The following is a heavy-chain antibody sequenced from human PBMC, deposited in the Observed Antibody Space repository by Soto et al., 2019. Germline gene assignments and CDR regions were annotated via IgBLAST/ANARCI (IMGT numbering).Heavy chain of an antibody. CDR1: GYTFTGYY. D-gene: IGHD1-26*01. V-gene: IGHV1-2*02. CDR2: TNPSNGGT. CDR3: AIEVGGGRQYYVDS. J-gene: IGHJ5*01. Sequence: AAVKVSYKASGYTFTGYYIHWVRQAPGQGLEWMGWTNPSNGGTNYAQKFQGRVTMTRDTSLSIAYMELTTLRSDDTAVFYCAIEVGGGRQYYVDSWGLGTRVTVS.